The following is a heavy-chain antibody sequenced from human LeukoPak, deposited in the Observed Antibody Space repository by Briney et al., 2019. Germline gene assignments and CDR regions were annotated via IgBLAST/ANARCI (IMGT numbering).Heavy chain of an antibody. V-gene: IGHV2-5*02. CDR3: AHRGPDSSGYLGAFDI. CDR2: IYWDDGK. J-gene: IGHJ3*02. D-gene: IGHD3-22*01. CDR1: GFSLSTSGVG. Sequence: GSGPTLVKPTQTLTLTCTFSGFSLSTSGVGVGWIRQPPGKALEWLALIYWDDGKRYSPSLKSRLTITKDTSKNQVVLTMTNMDPVDTATYYCAHRGPDSSGYLGAFDIWGQGTMVTVSS.